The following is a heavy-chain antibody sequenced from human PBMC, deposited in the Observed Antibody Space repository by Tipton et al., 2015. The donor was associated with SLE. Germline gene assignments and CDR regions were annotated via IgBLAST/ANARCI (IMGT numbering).Heavy chain of an antibody. CDR1: GGSISSGDYY. D-gene: IGHD3-3*01. CDR3: ATRSAGLEWLLGDAFDI. J-gene: IGHJ3*02. Sequence: TLSLTCTVSGGSISSGDYYWSWIRQPPGKGLEWIGYIYYSGSTYYNPSLKSRVTISVDTSKNQFSLKLISVTAADTAVYYCATRSAGLEWLLGDAFDIWGQGTMVTVSS. V-gene: IGHV4-30-4*01. CDR2: IYYSGST.